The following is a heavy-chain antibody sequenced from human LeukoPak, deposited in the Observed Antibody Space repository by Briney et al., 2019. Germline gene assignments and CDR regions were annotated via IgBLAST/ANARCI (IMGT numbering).Heavy chain of an antibody. V-gene: IGHV3-74*01. CDR1: GLTFNTYW. J-gene: IGHJ4*02. Sequence: PGGSLRLSCLASGLTFNTYWMHWVRQVPGKGPVWVSRINPDGSVTWDADSVRGRFIISRDDAKNTLYLQMNSLRAEDTALYYCAREAPAYGERYFVFWGQGTLVTVSS. CDR2: INPDGSVT. D-gene: IGHD2-21*01. CDR3: AREAPAYGERYFVF.